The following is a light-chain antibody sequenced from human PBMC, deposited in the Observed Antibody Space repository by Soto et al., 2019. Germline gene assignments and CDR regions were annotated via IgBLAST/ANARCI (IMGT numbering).Light chain of an antibody. V-gene: IGKV3-15*01. CDR2: GAS. J-gene: IGKJ4*02. Sequence: EVVRTQSPATVSVSPGEGVTLSCRASQTISNDLAWYQQKPGQAPRLLIYGASTRATGVPARFSGDGSGTVFPLTISILLSEDFAFYYCQQNNKWPPVTFGGGTKVDIK. CDR1: QTISND. CDR3: QQNNKWPPVT.